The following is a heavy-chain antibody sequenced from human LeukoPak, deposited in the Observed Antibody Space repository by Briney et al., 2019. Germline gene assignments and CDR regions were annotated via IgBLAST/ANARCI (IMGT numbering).Heavy chain of an antibody. Sequence: SVKVSCKASGGTFSSYAISWVRQAPGQGLEWMGGIIPIFGSANYAQKFQGRVTITADESTSTAYMELSSLRSEDTAVYYCARTGVEERGQFDYWGQGTLVTVSS. V-gene: IGHV1-69*13. J-gene: IGHJ4*02. CDR1: GGTFSSYA. CDR2: IIPIFGSA. D-gene: IGHD1-14*01. CDR3: ARTGVEERGQFDY.